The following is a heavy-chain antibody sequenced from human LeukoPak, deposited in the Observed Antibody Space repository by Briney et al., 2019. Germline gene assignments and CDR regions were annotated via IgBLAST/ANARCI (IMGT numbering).Heavy chain of an antibody. CDR2: IKQDGSEK. CDR1: GFTFSSHG. V-gene: IGHV3-7*01. D-gene: IGHD3-22*01. CDR3: ARERDYYDSSGYAQV. Sequence: GGSLRLSCAASGFTFSSHGMSWVRQAPGKGLEWVANIKQDGSEKYYVDSVKGRFTISRDNAKNSLYLQMNSLRAEDTAVYYCARERDYYDSSGYAQVWGQGTLVTVSS. J-gene: IGHJ4*02.